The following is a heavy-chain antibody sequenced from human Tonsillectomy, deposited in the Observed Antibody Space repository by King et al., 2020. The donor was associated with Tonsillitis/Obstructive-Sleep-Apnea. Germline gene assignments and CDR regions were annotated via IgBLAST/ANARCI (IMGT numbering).Heavy chain of an antibody. J-gene: IGHJ4*02. D-gene: IGHD2-2*01. CDR2: ISSSGSTI. Sequence: QLVQSGGGLVQPGGSLRLSCAASGFTFSSYEMNWVRQAPGKGLEWVSYISSSGSTIYYADSVKGRFTISRDNAKTSLYLQMNSLRAEDTAVYYCAREGCSSTSCYDYWGQGTLVTVSS. V-gene: IGHV3-48*03. CDR3: AREGCSSTSCYDY. CDR1: GFTFSSYE.